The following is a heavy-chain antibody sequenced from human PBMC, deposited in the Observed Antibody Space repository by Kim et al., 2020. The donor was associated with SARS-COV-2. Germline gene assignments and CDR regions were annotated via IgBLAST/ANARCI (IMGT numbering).Heavy chain of an antibody. D-gene: IGHD6-13*01. CDR1: GGSISSSSYY. CDR2: IYYSGST. CDR3: ARVQGSSWYTVRHDFDY. J-gene: IGHJ4*02. V-gene: IGHV4-39*01. Sequence: SETLSLTCTVSGGSISSSSYYWGWIRQPPGKGLEWIGSIYYSGSTYYNPSLKSRVTISVDTSKNQFSLKLSSVTAADTAVYYCARVQGSSWYTVRHDFDYWGQGTLVTVSS.